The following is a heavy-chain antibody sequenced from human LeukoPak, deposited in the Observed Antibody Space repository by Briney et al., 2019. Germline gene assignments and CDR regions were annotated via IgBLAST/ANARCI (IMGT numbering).Heavy chain of an antibody. J-gene: IGHJ3*02. Sequence: SETLSLICTVSTGSISSYDWSWIRLSPGKGLEWIGYIYYSGSTKYNPSLKSRVTISVDMSKDQLSLELSPVTAADTAVYYCARTMRVQEWDLGAFDIWGQGTVVIVSS. CDR2: IYYSGST. D-gene: IGHD1-26*01. V-gene: IGHV4-59*01. CDR1: TGSISSYD. CDR3: ARTMRVQEWDLGAFDI.